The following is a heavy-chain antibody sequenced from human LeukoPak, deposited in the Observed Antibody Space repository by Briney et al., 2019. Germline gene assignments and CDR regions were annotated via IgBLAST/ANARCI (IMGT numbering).Heavy chain of an antibody. CDR3: LSGPGH. CDR2: INADGSEK. V-gene: IGHV3-7*01. CDR1: GFIFRNYW. J-gene: IGHJ4*02. Sequence: GGSLRLSCAAAGFIFRNYWMSWVRQAPGKGLEWVANINADGSEKYYVDSVKGRFTISRDNTKNSLYLQMNFLRAEDTAVFYCLSGPGHCGQGTLVTVSS.